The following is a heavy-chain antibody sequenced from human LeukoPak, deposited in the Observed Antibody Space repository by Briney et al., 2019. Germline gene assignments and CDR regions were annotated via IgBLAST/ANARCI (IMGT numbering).Heavy chain of an antibody. V-gene: IGHV1-2*02. D-gene: IGHD3-16*02. CDR2: INPNSGGT. J-gene: IGHJ4*02. CDR3: ARSDDYVWGSYHY. Sequence: GASVKVSCKASGYTFTGYYMHWVRQAPGQGLEWMGWINPNSGGTDYAQKFQGSVTMTRDTSISTAYMELSRLRSDDTAVYYCARSDDYVWGSYHYWGQGTLVTVSS. CDR1: GYTFTGYY.